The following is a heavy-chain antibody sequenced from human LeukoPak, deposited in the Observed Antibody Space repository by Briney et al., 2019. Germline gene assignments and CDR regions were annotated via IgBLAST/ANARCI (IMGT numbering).Heavy chain of an antibody. CDR3: ARPRGITIFGVVIGAFDI. CDR1: GFTFRSYA. Sequence: PGGSLRLSCTASGFTFRSYALSWVRQAPGKGLEWVSATTGSGDKLFYADSVKGRFTISRDNSKNTLYLQMNSLRAEDTAVYYCARPRGITIFGVVIGAFDIWGQGTMVTVSS. D-gene: IGHD3-3*01. V-gene: IGHV3-23*01. J-gene: IGHJ3*02. CDR2: TTGSGDKL.